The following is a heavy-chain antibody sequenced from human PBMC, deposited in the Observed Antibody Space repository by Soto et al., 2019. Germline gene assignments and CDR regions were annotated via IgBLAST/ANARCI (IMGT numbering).Heavy chain of an antibody. CDR3: AKDCTFLFWGGKRYFDY. Sequence: VQLLEAGVSLVQPGGSLSLSCVASGFTFGSYAMNWVRQALGKGLEWISAISGVSADTVYADIVKGRFNISRDDSKKTLDLQLQRLRDVVAVVYYCAKDCTFLFWGGKRYFDYRCQGTLITVSS. CDR2: ISGVSADT. CDR1: GFTFGSYA. V-gene: IGHV3-23*01. D-gene: IGHD3-3*01. J-gene: IGHJ4*02.